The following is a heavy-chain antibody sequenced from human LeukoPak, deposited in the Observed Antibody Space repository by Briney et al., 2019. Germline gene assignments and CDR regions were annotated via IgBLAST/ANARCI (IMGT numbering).Heavy chain of an antibody. V-gene: IGHV4-39*01. CDR2: IYYSGST. D-gene: IGHD5-24*01. CDR3: ANGDGFDY. J-gene: IGHJ4*02. CDR1: GGSISSSSYY. Sequence: SETLSLTCTVSGGSISSSSYYWGWIRQPPGKGLEWIGGIYYSGSTYYNPSLKSRVTISVDTSKNQFSLKLSSVTAADTAVYYCANGDGFDYWGQGTLVTVSS.